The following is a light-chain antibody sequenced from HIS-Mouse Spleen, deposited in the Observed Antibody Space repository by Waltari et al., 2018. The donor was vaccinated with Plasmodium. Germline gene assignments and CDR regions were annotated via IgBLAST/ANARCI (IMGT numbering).Light chain of an antibody. CDR2: EES. CDR3: YSTDSSGNHRV. J-gene: IGLJ3*02. CDR1: ALPKKY. Sequence: SYELTQPPSVSVSPGQTARITCSGAALPKKYAYWYQQKSGQAPVLVIYEESKRPSGTHERFSGSSSGTMATLTISGAQVEDEADYYCYSTDSSGNHRVFGGGTKLTVL. V-gene: IGLV3-10*01.